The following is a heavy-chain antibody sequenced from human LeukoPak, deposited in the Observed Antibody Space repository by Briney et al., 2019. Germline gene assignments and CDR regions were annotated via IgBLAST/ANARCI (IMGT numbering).Heavy chain of an antibody. CDR3: ARRNDPWSCPRNWFDP. D-gene: IGHD3-3*01. CDR2: IYHAGDT. CDR1: SGSFSSGGYY. J-gene: IGHJ5*02. V-gene: IGHV4-31*03. Sequence: PSETLSLTCTVSSGSFSSGGYYWSWIRQHPGKGLEWIGNIYHAGDTFYNPSLQSRFIISVDTSKNQFSLKVSSVTAADTAIYYCARRNDPWSCPRNWFDPWGQGILVTVSS.